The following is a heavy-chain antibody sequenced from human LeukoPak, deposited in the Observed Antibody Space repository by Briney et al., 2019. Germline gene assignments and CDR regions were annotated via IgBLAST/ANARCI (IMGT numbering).Heavy chain of an antibody. CDR2: INHSGST. J-gene: IGHJ5*02. D-gene: IGHD3-16*01. Sequence: PSETLSLTCAVYGGSFSGYYWSWIRQPPGKGLEWIGEINHSGSTNYNPSLKTRVTISVDTSKNQFSLKLSSVTAADTAVYYCAREGGWFDPWGQGTLVTVSS. CDR1: GGSFSGYY. CDR3: AREGGWFDP. V-gene: IGHV4-34*01.